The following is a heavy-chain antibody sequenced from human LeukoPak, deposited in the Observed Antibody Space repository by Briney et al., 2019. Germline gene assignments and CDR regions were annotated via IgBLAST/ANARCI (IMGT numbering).Heavy chain of an antibody. D-gene: IGHD5-18*01. Sequence: GGSLRLSCAASGFTFDDYGLSCVRQAPGKGLEWVSGINWSGGSTGYADSVKVRFTISRDNAKNSLYLQMNSLRAEDTALYYCARALRRYSYDYPSPDYWGQGTLVTVSS. CDR3: ARALRRYSYDYPSPDY. CDR1: GFTFDDYG. J-gene: IGHJ4*02. V-gene: IGHV3-20*04. CDR2: INWSGGST.